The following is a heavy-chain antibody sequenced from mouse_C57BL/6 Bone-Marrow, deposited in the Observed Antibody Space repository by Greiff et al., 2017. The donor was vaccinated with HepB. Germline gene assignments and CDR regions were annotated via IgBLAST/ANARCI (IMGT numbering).Heavy chain of an antibody. Sequence: EVQVVESGGGLVQPGGSLSLSCAASGFTFTDYYMSWVRQPPGKALEWLGFIRNKANGYTTEYSASVKGRFTISRDNSQSILYLQMNALRAEDSATYYGARAPLWVFYWYFDVWGTGTTVTVSS. J-gene: IGHJ1*03. D-gene: IGHD1-1*02. CDR2: IRNKANGYTT. CDR3: ARAPLWVFYWYFDV. V-gene: IGHV7-3*01. CDR1: GFTFTDYY.